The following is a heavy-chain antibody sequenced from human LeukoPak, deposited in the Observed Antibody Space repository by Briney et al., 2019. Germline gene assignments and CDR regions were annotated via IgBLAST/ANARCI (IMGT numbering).Heavy chain of an antibody. CDR3: ARYYYGSGYNWFDP. D-gene: IGHD3-10*01. CDR2: IYYSGST. CDR1: GGSISSGGYY. Sequence: SQTLSLTCTVSGGSISSGGYYWSWIRQHPGKGLEWIGYIYYSGSTYYNPSLKSRVTISVDTSKNQFSLKLSSVTATDTAVYYCARYYYGSGYNWFDPWGQGTLVTVSS. J-gene: IGHJ5*02. V-gene: IGHV4-31*03.